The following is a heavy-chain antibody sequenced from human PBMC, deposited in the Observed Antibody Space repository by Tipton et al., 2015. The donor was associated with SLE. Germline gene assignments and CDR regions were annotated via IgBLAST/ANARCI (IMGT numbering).Heavy chain of an antibody. CDR2: IYSSGST. CDR3: AKRGDWDYYFDY. Sequence: TLSLTCTVSGGSISSYYWCWILQPPGKGLEWIGYIYSSGSTHYNPSLKIRVTISVDTSKNQFSLKLSSVTAADTAVYYCAKRGDWDYYFDYWGQGTLVTVSS. J-gene: IGHJ4*02. D-gene: IGHD3-10*01. CDR1: GGSISSYY. V-gene: IGHV4-4*08.